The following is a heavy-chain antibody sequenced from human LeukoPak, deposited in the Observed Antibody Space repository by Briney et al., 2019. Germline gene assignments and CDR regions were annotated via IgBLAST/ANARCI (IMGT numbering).Heavy chain of an antibody. CDR2: ISSSSSYI. D-gene: IGHD2-2*01. J-gene: IGHJ4*02. CDR1: GFTFSSYS. CDR3: ARGGPYCSSTSCHPSNFDY. V-gene: IGHV3-21*01. Sequence: GGSLRLSCAASGFTFSSYSMNWVRQAPGKGLEWVSSISSSSSYIYYADSVKGRFTISRDNAKNSLYLQMNSLRAEDTAVYYCARGGPYCSSTSCHPSNFDYWGQGTLVTVSS.